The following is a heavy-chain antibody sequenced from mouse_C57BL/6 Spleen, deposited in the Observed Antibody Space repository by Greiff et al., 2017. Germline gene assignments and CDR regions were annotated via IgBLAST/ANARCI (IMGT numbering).Heavy chain of an antibody. CDR3: AIVYYDYGVYAMDD. CDR2: IYIGNGYT. J-gene: IGHJ4*01. CDR1: GYTFTSYG. Sequence: EVKLQESGAELVRPGSSVKMSCKTSGYTFTSYGINWVKQRPGQGLEWIGYIYIGNGYTVYNQKFKGKATLTSDTSSSTAYMQLSSLTSEDSAIDFGAIVYYDYGVYAMDDWGQGTSVTVSS. V-gene: IGHV1-58*01. D-gene: IGHD2-4*01.